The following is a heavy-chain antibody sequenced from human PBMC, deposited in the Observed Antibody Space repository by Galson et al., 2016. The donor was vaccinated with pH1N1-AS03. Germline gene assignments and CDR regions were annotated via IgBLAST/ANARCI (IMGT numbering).Heavy chain of an antibody. V-gene: IGHV3-74*01. CDR1: GFTFKIYW. CDR2: INGDGTTT. D-gene: IGHD2-21*01. CDR3: TKGYLASTAVIARDGLDI. Sequence: SLRLSCAASGFTFKIYWMHWVRQAPGKGLVWVSHINGDGTTTNYADSVKGRFTISRDNARNTLYLQMNGLRGEDTAVYYCTKGYLASTAVIARDGLDIWGQGTMVTVSS. J-gene: IGHJ3*02.